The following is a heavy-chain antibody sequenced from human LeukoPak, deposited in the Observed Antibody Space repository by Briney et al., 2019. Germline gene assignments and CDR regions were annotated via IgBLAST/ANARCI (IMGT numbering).Heavy chain of an antibody. CDR3: ARDNAWAFHY. Sequence: GGSLRLSCAASGFTFSNYVMSWVRQAPGKGLEWVSYINHNGEMIFYPDFVKGRFTISRDNAKNSLYLQMNSLRDEDTAVYYCARDNAWAFHYWGRETLVTVSS. CDR2: INHNGEMI. J-gene: IGHJ4*02. D-gene: IGHD2-2*01. V-gene: IGHV3-48*02. CDR1: GFTFSNYV.